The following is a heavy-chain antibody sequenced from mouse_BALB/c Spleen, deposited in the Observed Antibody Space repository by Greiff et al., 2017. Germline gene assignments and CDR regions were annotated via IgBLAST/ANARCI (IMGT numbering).Heavy chain of an antibody. CDR1: GFTFSSFG. CDR3: ARKANWDCFDY. Sequence: EVKLMESGGGLVQPGGSRKLSCAASGFTFSSFGMHWVRQAPEKGLEWVAYISSGSSTIYYADTVKGRFTISRDNPKNTLFLQMTSLRSEDTAMYYCARKANWDCFDYWGQGTTLTVSS. D-gene: IGHD4-1*01. J-gene: IGHJ2*01. V-gene: IGHV5-17*02. CDR2: ISSGSSTI.